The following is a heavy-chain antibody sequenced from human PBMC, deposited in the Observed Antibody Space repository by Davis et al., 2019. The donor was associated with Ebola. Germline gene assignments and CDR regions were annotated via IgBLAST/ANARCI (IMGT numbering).Heavy chain of an antibody. CDR1: GFTFSSYG. Sequence: PGGSLRLSCTASGFTFSSYGMHWVRQAPGKGLEWVAVISDDGSDKYYADSVKGRFTISRDNSKNTLYLQMNSLRAEDTAVYYCANHPRGITFFGVLTTTKYYHMDVWGKGTTVTVSS. J-gene: IGHJ6*03. V-gene: IGHV3-30*18. CDR2: ISDDGSDK. D-gene: IGHD3-3*01. CDR3: ANHPRGITFFGVLTTTKYYHMDV.